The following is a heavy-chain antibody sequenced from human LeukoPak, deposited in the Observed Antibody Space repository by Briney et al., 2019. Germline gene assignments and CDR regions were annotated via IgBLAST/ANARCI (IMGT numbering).Heavy chain of an antibody. V-gene: IGHV4-4*07. D-gene: IGHD3-10*01. CDR3: ARDTYYGSGSYRWFDP. CDR1: GGSISSYY. J-gene: IGHJ5*02. CDR2: IYTSGST. Sequence: SETLSLTCTVSGGSISSYYWSWIRQPAGKGLEWIGRIYTSGSTNYNPSLKSRVTMSVDTSKNQFSLELSSVTAADTAVYYCARDTYYGSGSYRWFDPWGQGTLVTVSS.